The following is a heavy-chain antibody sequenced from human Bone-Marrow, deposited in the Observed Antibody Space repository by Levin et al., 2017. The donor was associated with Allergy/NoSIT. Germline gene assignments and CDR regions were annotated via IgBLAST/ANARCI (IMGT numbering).Heavy chain of an antibody. J-gene: IGHJ2*01. CDR3: ARHGIVVVPAAKAYWYFDL. CDR2: IYYSGST. D-gene: IGHD2-2*01. Sequence: PSETLSLTCTVSGGSISSYYWSWIRQPPGKGLEWIGYIYYSGSTNYNPSLKSRVTISVDTSKNQFSLKLSSVTAADTAVYYCARHGIVVVPAAKAYWYFDLWGRGTLVTVSS. V-gene: IGHV4-59*08. CDR1: GGSISSYY.